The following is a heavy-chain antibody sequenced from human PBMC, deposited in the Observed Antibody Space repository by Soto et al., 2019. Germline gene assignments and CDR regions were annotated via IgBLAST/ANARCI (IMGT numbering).Heavy chain of an antibody. Sequence: ASVKVSCKASGYTFTGYYMHWVRQAPGQGLEWMGWINPNSGGTNYAQKFQGRVTMTRDTSISTTYMELSRLRSDDTAVYYCARTMVRGVIWWFDPWGQGTLVTVSS. V-gene: IGHV1-2*02. CDR1: GYTFTGYY. CDR2: INPNSGGT. J-gene: IGHJ5*02. D-gene: IGHD3-10*01. CDR3: ARTMVRGVIWWFDP.